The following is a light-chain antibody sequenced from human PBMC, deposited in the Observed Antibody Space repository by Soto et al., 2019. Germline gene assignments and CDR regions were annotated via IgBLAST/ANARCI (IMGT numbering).Light chain of an antibody. CDR3: MQSTHCPYT. CDR1: QSLLHTDGNTY. V-gene: IGKV2-24*01. CDR2: KTS. Sequence: DVVMTQTPLFSPVTLGQPASISCRSSQSLLHTDGNTYLNWLHQRPGQPPRLLIHKTSDRFSGVPDRFSGSGAGTDFTLKISRVEDEDFGIYYCMQSTHCPYTLGQGTSLEIK. J-gene: IGKJ2*01.